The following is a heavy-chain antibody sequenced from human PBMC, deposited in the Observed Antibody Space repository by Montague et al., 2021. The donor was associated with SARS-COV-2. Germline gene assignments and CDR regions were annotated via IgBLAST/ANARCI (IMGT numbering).Heavy chain of an antibody. D-gene: IGHD7-27*01. J-gene: IGHJ5*02. CDR2: MSYSGTT. CDR3: ARGRDQLGWFDP. CDR1: GGSISSYY. Sequence: SETLSLTCTVSGGSISSYYWSWIRQPPGKGLEWIGYMSYSGTTNYNPSLRSRLTMSIDTSKDQLSRKLSSLTAADAAVYYCARGRDQLGWFDPWGQGTLVTVSS. V-gene: IGHV4-59*01.